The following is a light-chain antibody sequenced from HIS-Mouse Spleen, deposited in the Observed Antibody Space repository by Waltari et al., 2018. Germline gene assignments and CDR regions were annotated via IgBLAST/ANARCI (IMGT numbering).Light chain of an antibody. Sequence: SYELTQPPSVSVSPGQTSRITCSGAALPKKCDYWYQQKSGQAPVLVIYEDSKRPPGIPERFSGSSSGTMATLTISGAQVEDEADYYCYSTDSSGNHRVFGGGTKLTVL. CDR1: ALPKKC. J-gene: IGLJ2*01. V-gene: IGLV3-10*01. CDR2: EDS. CDR3: YSTDSSGNHRV.